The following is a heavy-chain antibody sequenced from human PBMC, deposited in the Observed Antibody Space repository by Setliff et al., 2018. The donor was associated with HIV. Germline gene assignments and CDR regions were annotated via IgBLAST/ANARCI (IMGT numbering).Heavy chain of an antibody. CDR3: ARQSDFWSGYYDGAFDI. Sequence: SETLSLTCTVSGGSISSSSYYWGWIRQPPGKGLEWIGSIYYSGSTYYNPSLKSRVTISVDTSKNQFSLKLSSVTAADTAVCYCARQSDFWSGYYDGAFDIWGQGTMVTVSS. D-gene: IGHD3-3*01. CDR2: IYYSGST. CDR1: GGSISSSSYY. V-gene: IGHV4-39*01. J-gene: IGHJ3*02.